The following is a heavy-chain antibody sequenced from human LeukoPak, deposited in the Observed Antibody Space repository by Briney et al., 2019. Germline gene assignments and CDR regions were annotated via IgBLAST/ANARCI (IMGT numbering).Heavy chain of an antibody. J-gene: IGHJ5*02. CDR2: IYYSGST. D-gene: IGHD6-25*01. CDR1: GDSISSYY. V-gene: IGHV4-59*01. CDR3: ARGGASSEWFDP. Sequence: PSETLSLTCTVSGDSISSYYWSWIRQPPGKGLEWIGYIYYSGSTNYNPSLKSRVTISVDTSKNQFSLKLSSVTAADTAVYYCARGGASSEWFDPWGQGTLVTVSS.